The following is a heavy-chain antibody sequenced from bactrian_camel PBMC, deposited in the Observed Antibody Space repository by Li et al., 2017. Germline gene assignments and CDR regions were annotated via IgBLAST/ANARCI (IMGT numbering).Heavy chain of an antibody. CDR3: GAGSCRGEAYLRGSGYDY. D-gene: IGHD1*01. V-gene: IGHV3S40*01. CDR1: GYTY. J-gene: IGHJ4*01. CDR2: IDCENGPT. Sequence: DVQLVESGGGSVQAGGSLRLSCPASGYTYMGWFRQAPGKAREGVATIDCENGPTYTGSVKGRFTISRDNLNKTLYLQMNSLQPEDTAMYYCGAGSCRGEAYLRGSGYDYEGQGTQVTVS.